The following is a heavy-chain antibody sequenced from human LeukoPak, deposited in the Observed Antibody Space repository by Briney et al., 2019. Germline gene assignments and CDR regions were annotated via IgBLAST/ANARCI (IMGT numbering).Heavy chain of an antibody. CDR2: INHSGST. J-gene: IGHJ5*02. Sequence: KPSETLSLTCAVYGGSFSGYFWSWIRQPPGKGLEWIGEINHSGSTNYNPSLKSRVTMSVDTSKNQFSLKLSSVTAADTAVYYCARRGNWFDPWGQGTLVTVSS. V-gene: IGHV4-34*01. CDR1: GGSFSGYF. CDR3: ARRGNWFDP.